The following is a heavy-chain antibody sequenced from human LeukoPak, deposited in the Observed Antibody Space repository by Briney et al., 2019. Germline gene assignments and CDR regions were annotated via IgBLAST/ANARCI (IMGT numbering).Heavy chain of an antibody. CDR1: GLTFSNVW. J-gene: IGHJ4*02. V-gene: IGHV3-15*01. CDR3: VRYGPRNYFDY. Sequence: GGPLTLPCAASGLTFSNVWMSWVRQAQGKGLEWVGRIKSKTDGGTTDYAAPVKGRFTISTDDSKNTLHLQMNSLKTEDTAVYYCVRYGPRNYFDYWGQGTLVTVSS. CDR2: IKSKTDGGTT. D-gene: IGHD4-17*01.